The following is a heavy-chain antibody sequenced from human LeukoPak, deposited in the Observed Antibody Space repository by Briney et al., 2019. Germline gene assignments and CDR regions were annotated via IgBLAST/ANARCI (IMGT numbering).Heavy chain of an antibody. CDR2: ITDGDTT. Sequence: GGSLRLSCAASGFTFHDYAMHWVRQVPGKGLEWVSVITDGDTTNYAHSVKGRFSISRDNSKNSLYLQMDSLTTEDTALYYCVKDRQYGDYGGGDFFDYWGQGTLVTVSS. V-gene: IGHV3-43D*03. J-gene: IGHJ4*02. CDR1: GFTFHDYA. D-gene: IGHD4-17*01. CDR3: VKDRQYGDYGGGDFFDY.